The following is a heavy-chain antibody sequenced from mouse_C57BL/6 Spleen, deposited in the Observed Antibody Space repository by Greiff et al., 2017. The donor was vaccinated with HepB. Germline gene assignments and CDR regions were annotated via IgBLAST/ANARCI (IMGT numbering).Heavy chain of an antibody. V-gene: IGHV1-52*01. CDR3: ARAGYSNYLYAMDY. CDR2: IDPSDSET. D-gene: IGHD2-5*01. Sequence: QVQLQQPGAELVRPGSSVKLSCKASGYTFPSYWMHWVKQRPIQGLEWIGNIDPSDSETHYNQKFKDKATLTVDKSSSTAYMQLSSLTSEDSAVYYCARAGYSNYLYAMDYWGQGTSGTVSS. J-gene: IGHJ4*01. CDR1: GYTFPSYW.